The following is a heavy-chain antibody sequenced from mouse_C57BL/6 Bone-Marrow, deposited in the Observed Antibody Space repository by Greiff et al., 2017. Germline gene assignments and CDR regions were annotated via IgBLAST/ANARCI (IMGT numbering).Heavy chain of an antibody. Sequence: VQLQQSGPELVKPGASVKISCKASGYSFTDYNMNWVKQSNGKSPERIGVINPNYGTTSYNQKFKGKATLTVDQSSSTAYMQLNSLTSEDSAVYYCARNYGSKGYAMDYWGQGTSVTVSS. CDR1: GYSFTDYN. D-gene: IGHD1-1*01. CDR3: ARNYGSKGYAMDY. V-gene: IGHV1-39*01. J-gene: IGHJ4*01. CDR2: INPNYGTT.